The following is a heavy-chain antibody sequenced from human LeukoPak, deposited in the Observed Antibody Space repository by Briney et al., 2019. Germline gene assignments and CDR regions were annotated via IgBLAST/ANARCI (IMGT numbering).Heavy chain of an antibody. Sequence: SVKVSCKASGGTFSFYSLNWVRQAPGQGLEWMGGIIPKFGTTNYAQKFHDRLSITTDESTTTAYMELSSLRSEDTALYYCARDDLAPSGVKYFHLWGPGTLVTVSS. CDR2: IIPKFGTT. J-gene: IGHJ1*01. V-gene: IGHV1-69*05. CDR3: ARDDLAPSGVKYFHL. CDR1: GGTFSFYS.